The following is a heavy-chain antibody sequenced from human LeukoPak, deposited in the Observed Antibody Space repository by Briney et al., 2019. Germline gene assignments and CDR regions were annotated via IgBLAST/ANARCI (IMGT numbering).Heavy chain of an antibody. Sequence: GGSLRLSCTASGFTFSSYGMHWVRQAPGKGLEWVSSISSSSSYIYYADSLKGRFTISRDNAKNSLYLQMNSLRAEDTAVYYCARGDQHYGMDVWGQGTTVTVSS. CDR2: ISSSSSYI. CDR3: ARGDQHYGMDV. V-gene: IGHV3-21*01. CDR1: GFTFSSYG. D-gene: IGHD2-21*01. J-gene: IGHJ6*02.